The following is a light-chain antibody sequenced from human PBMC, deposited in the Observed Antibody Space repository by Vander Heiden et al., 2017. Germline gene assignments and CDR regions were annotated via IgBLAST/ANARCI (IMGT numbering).Light chain of an antibody. J-gene: IGKJ1*01. CDR3: QQYKNWPLT. Sequence: EIVMPQSTATLSVSPGKRATLSCRASQSVSSNLAWYQQRPGQAPRLLIYGASTRATDVPARFSGSGSGTEFTLTISSLQSEDFAVYYCQQYKNWPLTFGQGTKVEIK. V-gene: IGKV3-15*01. CDR1: QSVSSN. CDR2: GAS.